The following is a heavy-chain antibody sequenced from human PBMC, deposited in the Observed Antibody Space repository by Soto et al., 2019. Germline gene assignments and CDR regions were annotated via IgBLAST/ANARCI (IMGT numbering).Heavy chain of an antibody. D-gene: IGHD3-22*01. V-gene: IGHV3-23*01. CDR3: ANYYDSSGYYQYYFDY. J-gene: IGHJ4*02. Sequence: GGSLRLSCAASGFTLSSYGMSWVRQAPGKGLEWVSAISGSGGSTYYADSVKGRFTISRDNGKNTLYLQMNSLRAEDTAVDYCANYYDSSGYYQYYFDYWGQGTLVTVSS. CDR1: GFTLSSYG. CDR2: ISGSGGST.